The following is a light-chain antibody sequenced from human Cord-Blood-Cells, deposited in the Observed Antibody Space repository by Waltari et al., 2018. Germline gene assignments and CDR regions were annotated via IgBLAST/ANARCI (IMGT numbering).Light chain of an antibody. J-gene: IGLJ1*01. CDR1: SSDVGSYNL. Sequence: QSALTQPASVSGSPGQSITISCTATSSDVGSYNLFPWYQQHPGKAPKLMIYEVSKRPSGVSNRFSGSKSGNTASLTISGLQAEDEADYYCCSYAGSSTYVFGTGTKVTVL. CDR2: EVS. V-gene: IGLV2-23*02. CDR3: CSYAGSSTYV.